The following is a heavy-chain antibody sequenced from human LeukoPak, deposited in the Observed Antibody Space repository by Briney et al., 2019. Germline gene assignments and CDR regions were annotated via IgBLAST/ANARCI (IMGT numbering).Heavy chain of an antibody. CDR3: ARDPNGDYIGAFDM. V-gene: IGHV3-23*01. CDR1: GFTFRSYA. CDR2: ISGSGT. D-gene: IGHD4-17*01. Sequence: PGGSLRLSCATSGFTFRSYAMIWVRQAPGRGLQWVSGISGSGTYYADFAKGRFTISRDNSKNTLYLQMNSLRAEDTATCYCARDPNGDYIGAFDMWGQGTMVTVS. J-gene: IGHJ3*02.